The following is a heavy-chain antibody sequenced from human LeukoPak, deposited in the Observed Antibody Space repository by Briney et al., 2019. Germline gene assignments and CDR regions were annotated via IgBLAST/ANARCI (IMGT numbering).Heavy chain of an antibody. CDR1: GFTFSSYA. J-gene: IGHJ3*02. CDR2: ISSSGSNI. Sequence: PGGSLRLSCAASGFTFSSYAMNWVRQAPGKGLGWVSYISSSGSNIYYADSVKGRFTISRDNAKNSLYLQMNSLRAEDTAVYYCAGGDIVVVPAAMRGFCAFDIWGQGTMVTVSS. V-gene: IGHV3-48*03. D-gene: IGHD2-2*01. CDR3: AGGDIVVVPAAMRGFCAFDI.